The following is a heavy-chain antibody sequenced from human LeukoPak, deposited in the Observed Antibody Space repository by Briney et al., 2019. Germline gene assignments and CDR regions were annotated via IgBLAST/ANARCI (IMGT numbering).Heavy chain of an antibody. J-gene: IGHJ4*02. CDR1: GGSISGYF. CDR3: GRRVYDSSGYHIWDY. CDR2: IFFSGST. D-gene: IGHD3-22*01. Sequence: PSETLSLTCTVSGGSISGYFWSWVRQPPGEGREWIAYIFFSGSTNYNPSLKSRVSISLDTFTNQFSMMLSTVTAPDTPLYYCGRRVYDSSGYHIWDYWGGGTLVTVSS. V-gene: IGHV4-59*01.